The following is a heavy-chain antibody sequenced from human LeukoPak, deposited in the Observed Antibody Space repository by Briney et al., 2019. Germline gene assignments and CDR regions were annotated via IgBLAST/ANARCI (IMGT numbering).Heavy chain of an antibody. J-gene: IGHJ4*02. CDR3: ARLDC. CDR1: GFSFSDSV. V-gene: IGHV3-30*14. Sequence: LAGKSLRLSCVASGFSFSDSVIHWVRQAPGKGLEWVAVISHDVKTTYYADSVKGRFTISRDNSKNTLYLQMNSLRAEDTAAYYCARLDCWGQGTLVTVSS. CDR2: ISHDVKTT.